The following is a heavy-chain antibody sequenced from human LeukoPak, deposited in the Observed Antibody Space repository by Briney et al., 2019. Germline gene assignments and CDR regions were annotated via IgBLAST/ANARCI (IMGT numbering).Heavy chain of an antibody. CDR1: GFTFSNFA. V-gene: IGHV3-23*01. D-gene: IGHD3-3*01. CDR3: ARGITAFGVPGATYYFDY. CDR2: ISGNGST. J-gene: IGHJ4*02. Sequence: GGSLRLSCTASGFTFSNFAMNWVRQTPGKGLEWVSVISGNGSTYYADSVRGRFTVSRDNSKHTMSLQMNTLRAEDTAVYYCARGITAFGVPGATYYFDYWGQGTLVTVSS.